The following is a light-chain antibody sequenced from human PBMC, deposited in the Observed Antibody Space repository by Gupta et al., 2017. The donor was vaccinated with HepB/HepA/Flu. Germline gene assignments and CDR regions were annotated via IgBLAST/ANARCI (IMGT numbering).Light chain of an antibody. CDR2: AAS. J-gene: IGKJ5*01. V-gene: IGKV1-39*01. CDR1: QSISSY. Sequence: DIQMTQSPSSLSASVGDRVTITCRASQSISSYLNWYQQKPGKAPKLLIYAASSLQSGVPSRCSCSGSGTDFTLTISSLQPEDFATYYCQQSYSLITFGQGTRLEIK. CDR3: QQSYSLIT.